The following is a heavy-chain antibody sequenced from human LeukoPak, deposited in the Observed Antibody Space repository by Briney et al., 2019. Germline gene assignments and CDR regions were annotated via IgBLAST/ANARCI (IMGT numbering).Heavy chain of an antibody. CDR3: ARDRIVVVITTVSLGY. J-gene: IGHJ4*02. D-gene: IGHD3-22*01. CDR2: INPNSGGT. CDR1: GYTFTGYY. Sequence: VASVKVSGKASGYTFTGYYMHWVRQAPGQGLEWMGRINPNSGGTNYAQKFQGRVTMTRDTSISTAYMELSRLRSDDTAVYYCARDRIVVVITTVSLGYWGQGTLVTVSS. V-gene: IGHV1-2*06.